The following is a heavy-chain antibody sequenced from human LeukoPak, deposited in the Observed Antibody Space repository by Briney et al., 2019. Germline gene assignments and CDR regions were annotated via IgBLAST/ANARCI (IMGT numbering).Heavy chain of an antibody. CDR3: AIGARVYYYYGMDV. V-gene: IGHV3-30*04. CDR1: GFTFSSYA. CDR2: ISYDGSNK. J-gene: IGHJ6*02. Sequence: GGSLGLSCAASGFTFSSYAMHWVRQAPGKGLEWVAVISYDGSNKYYADSVKGRFTISRDNSKNTLYLQMNSLRAEDTAVYYCAIGARVYYYYGMDVWGQGTTVTVSS. D-gene: IGHD1-26*01.